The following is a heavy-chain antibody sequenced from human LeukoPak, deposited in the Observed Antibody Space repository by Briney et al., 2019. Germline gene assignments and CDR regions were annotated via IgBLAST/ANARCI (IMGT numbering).Heavy chain of an antibody. J-gene: IGHJ4*02. V-gene: IGHV2-5*02. CDR2: IYWADVK. CDR3: ARRQRYRNSTAYFDY. CDR1: GFSLRTSGVG. Sequence: SGPTLVKPTQTLTLTCTFSGFSLRTSGVGVGWIRQPPGKALERTCLIYWADVKHYSPSLRSSFTITKETSKTQVFLTMTNIDPVDTAAYYCARRQRYRNSTAYFDYWGQGSLVTVSS. D-gene: IGHD5-12*01.